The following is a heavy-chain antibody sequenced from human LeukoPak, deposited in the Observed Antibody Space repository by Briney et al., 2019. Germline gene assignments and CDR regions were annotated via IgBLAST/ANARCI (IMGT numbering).Heavy chain of an antibody. V-gene: IGHV3-7*03. J-gene: IGHJ3*02. Sequence: GGSLRLSCAASGFTFSSYWMSWVRQAPGKGLEWVANIKQDGSEKYYVDSVKGRFTISRDNAKNSLYLQMNSLRAEDTAVYYCARACSGWLDIDAFDIWGQGTMVTVSS. CDR3: ARACSGWLDIDAFDI. D-gene: IGHD6-19*01. CDR1: GFTFSSYW. CDR2: IKQDGSEK.